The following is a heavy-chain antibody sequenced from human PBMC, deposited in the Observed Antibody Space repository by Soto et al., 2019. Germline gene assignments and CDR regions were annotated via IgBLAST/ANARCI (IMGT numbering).Heavy chain of an antibody. CDR3: SPRHGATSGTFDY. CDR1: GFSLSATGVG. J-gene: IGHJ4*02. CDR2: IYWDDDK. Sequence: QITLKESGPTLVKPTQTLTLTCTFSGFSLSATGVGVGWIRQPPEKALEWLALIYWDDDKLYSPSLKNRLTITKDTSKNQVVPTMTNMDPVDPATYFRSPRHGATSGTFDYWGQGALVNVPS. V-gene: IGHV2-5*02. D-gene: IGHD1-26*01.